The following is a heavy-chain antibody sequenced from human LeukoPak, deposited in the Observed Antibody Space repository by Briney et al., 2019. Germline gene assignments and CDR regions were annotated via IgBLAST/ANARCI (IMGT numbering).Heavy chain of an antibody. CDR1: GFTFSNAW. CDR3: ARWGSGWYPHWYFDL. Sequence: GGSLRLSCASSGFTFSNAWMSWVRQAPGKGLEWMGIIYPGDSDTRYSPSFQGQVTISADKSISTAYLQWSSLKASDTAMYYCARWGSGWYPHWYFDLWGRGTLVTVSS. V-gene: IGHV5-51*01. D-gene: IGHD6-19*01. CDR2: IYPGDSDT. J-gene: IGHJ2*01.